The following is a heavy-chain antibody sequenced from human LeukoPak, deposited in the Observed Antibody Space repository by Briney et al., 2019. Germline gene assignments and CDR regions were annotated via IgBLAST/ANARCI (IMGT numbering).Heavy chain of an antibody. CDR1: GFTFSSYA. V-gene: IGHV3-30-3*01. CDR2: ISYDGSNK. J-gene: IGHJ3*02. Sequence: GRSLGPSCAASGFTFSSYAMHWVRQAPGKGLEWVAVISYDGSNKYYADSVKGRFTISRDNSKNTLYLQMNSLRAEDTAVYYCARGSAVGASDIWGQGTMVTVSS. D-gene: IGHD6-19*01. CDR3: ARGSAVGASDI.